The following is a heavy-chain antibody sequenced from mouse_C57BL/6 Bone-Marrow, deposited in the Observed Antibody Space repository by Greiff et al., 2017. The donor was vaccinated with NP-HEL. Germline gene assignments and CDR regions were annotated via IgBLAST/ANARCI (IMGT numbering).Heavy chain of an antibody. CDR3: ARRGTYYYGFAY. Sequence: VQLQQPGAELVMPGASVKLSCKASGYTFTSYWMHWVKQRPGQGLEWIGEIDPSDSYTNYNQKFKGKSTLTVDKSSSTAYMQLSSLTSEDSAVYYCARRGTYYYGFAYWGQGTLVTVSA. CDR2: IDPSDSYT. J-gene: IGHJ3*01. CDR1: GYTFTSYW. V-gene: IGHV1-69*01. D-gene: IGHD1-1*01.